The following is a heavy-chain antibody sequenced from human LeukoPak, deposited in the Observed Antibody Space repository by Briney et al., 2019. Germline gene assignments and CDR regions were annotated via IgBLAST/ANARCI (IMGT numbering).Heavy chain of an antibody. CDR1: GGSFSGYY. V-gene: IGHV4-34*01. CDR2: INHSGST. CDR3: ASGLGQQFFY. J-gene: IGHJ4*02. Sequence: SETLSLTCAVYGGSFSGYYWSWIRQPPGKGLEWIGEINHSGSTNYNPSLKSRVTISVDTSKNQFSLKLSSVTAADTAVYYCASGLGQQFFYWGQGTLVTVSS. D-gene: IGHD6-13*01.